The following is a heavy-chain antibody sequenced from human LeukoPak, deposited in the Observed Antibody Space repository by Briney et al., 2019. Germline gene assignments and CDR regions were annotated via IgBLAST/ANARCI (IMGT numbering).Heavy chain of an antibody. CDR3: ARGGYCDSTSCFKPGDS. Sequence: EASVKVSCKASGYTFTGYYMHWVRPAPGQGLEWMGWINPNSSGTNYAQNFQGRVTMTRDTSISTAYMELSRLRSDDTAVYYCARGGYCDSTSCFKPGDSWGQGTLVTVSS. D-gene: IGHD2-2*01. J-gene: IGHJ5*01. V-gene: IGHV1-2*02. CDR1: GYTFTGYY. CDR2: INPNSSGT.